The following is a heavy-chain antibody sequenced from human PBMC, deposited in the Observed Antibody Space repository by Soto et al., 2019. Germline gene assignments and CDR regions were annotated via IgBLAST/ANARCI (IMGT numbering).Heavy chain of an antibody. Sequence: PGGSLRLSCAASGFTFSSDGMHWVRQAPGKGLEWVAVIWYDGSNKYYADSVKGRFTISRDNSKNTLYLQMNSLRAEDTAVYYCARGSPSSSRSWPQIDYWGQGTLVTVSS. CDR3: ARGSPSSSRSWPQIDY. V-gene: IGHV3-33*01. CDR1: GFTFSSDG. J-gene: IGHJ4*02. CDR2: IWYDGSNK. D-gene: IGHD6-13*01.